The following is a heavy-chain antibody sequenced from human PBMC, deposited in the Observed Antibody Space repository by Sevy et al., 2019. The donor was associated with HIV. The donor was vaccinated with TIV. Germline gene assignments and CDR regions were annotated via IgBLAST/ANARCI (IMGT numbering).Heavy chain of an antibody. CDR2: IIPIFGTA. CDR1: GGTFSSYA. J-gene: IGHJ6*02. V-gene: IGHV1-69*13. Sequence: ASVKVSCKASGGTFSSYAISWVRQAPGQGLEWMGGIIPIFGTANYAQKFQGRVTITADESTSTAYMELSSLRSEDTAVYYCARDQAVTKYYYSMDVWGQGTTVTVSS. D-gene: IGHD4-4*01. CDR3: ARDQAVTKYYYSMDV.